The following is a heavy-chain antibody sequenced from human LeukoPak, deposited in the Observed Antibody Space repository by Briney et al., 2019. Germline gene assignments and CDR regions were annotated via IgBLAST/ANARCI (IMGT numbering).Heavy chain of an antibody. V-gene: IGHV3-23*01. Sequence: PGGSLRLSCAASGFTFSSYAMSWVRQAPGKGLEWVSAISGSGGSTYDADSVKGRFTISRDNSKNKLYLQMNSLRAEDTAVYYCAKGVVVVPAAIDYWGQGTLVTVSS. CDR1: GFTFSSYA. CDR3: AKGVVVVPAAIDY. D-gene: IGHD2-2*01. CDR2: ISGSGGST. J-gene: IGHJ4*02.